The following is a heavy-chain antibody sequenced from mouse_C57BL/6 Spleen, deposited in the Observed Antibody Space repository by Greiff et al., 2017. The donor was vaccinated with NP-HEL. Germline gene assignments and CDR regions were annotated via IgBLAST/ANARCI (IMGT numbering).Heavy chain of an antibody. V-gene: IGHV1-64*01. Sequence: QVRLQQPGAELVKPGASVKLSCKASGYTFTSYWMHWVKQRPGQGLEWIGMIHPNSGSTNYNEKFKSKATLTVDKSSSTAYMQLSSLTSEDSAVYYCARGAGTWDYAMDYWGQGTSVTVSS. CDR3: ARGAGTWDYAMDY. J-gene: IGHJ4*01. CDR1: GYTFTSYW. D-gene: IGHD4-1*01. CDR2: IHPNSGST.